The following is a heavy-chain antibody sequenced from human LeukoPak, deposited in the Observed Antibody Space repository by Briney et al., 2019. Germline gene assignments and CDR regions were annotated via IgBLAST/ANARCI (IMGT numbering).Heavy chain of an antibody. V-gene: IGHV4-39*07. CDR2: IYYSGST. CDR1: GGSISSSSYY. CDR3: ARVGWEGYSYALEEAFDI. D-gene: IGHD5-18*01. Sequence: PSETLSLTCTVSGGSISSSSYYWGWIRQPPGKGLEWIGSIYYSGSTYYNPSLKSRVTISVDTSKNQFSLKLSSVTAADTAVYYCARVGWEGYSYALEEAFDIWGQGTMVTVSS. J-gene: IGHJ3*02.